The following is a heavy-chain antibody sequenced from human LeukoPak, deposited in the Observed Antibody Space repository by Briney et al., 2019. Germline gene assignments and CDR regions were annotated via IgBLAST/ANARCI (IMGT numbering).Heavy chain of an antibody. J-gene: IGHJ5*02. V-gene: IGHV1-2*02. CDR1: GYSFTDYN. CDR3: ARGQYNYGRDWFDP. CDR2: INPDSGVT. D-gene: IGHD5-24*01. Sequence: ASVKVSCKASGYSFTDYNVDWVRQAPGQGLEWMGWINPDSGVTEYAQKFQGRVTMTRDTSFSTAYMELSRLRSDDTAVYYCARGQYNYGRDWFDPWGQGTLVTVSS.